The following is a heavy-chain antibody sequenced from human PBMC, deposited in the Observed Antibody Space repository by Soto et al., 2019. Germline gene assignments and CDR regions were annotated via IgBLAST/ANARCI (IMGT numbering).Heavy chain of an antibody. Sequence: SETLSLTCTVSGGSISSGGYYWSWIRQHPGKGLEWIGYIYYSGSTYYNPSLKSRVTISVDTSKNQFSLKLSSVTAADTAVYYCARALYGSGSGYYYYYYMDVWGKGTTVTVSS. J-gene: IGHJ6*03. CDR2: IYYSGST. CDR3: ARALYGSGSGYYYYYYMDV. V-gene: IGHV4-31*03. CDR1: GGSISSGGYY. D-gene: IGHD3-10*01.